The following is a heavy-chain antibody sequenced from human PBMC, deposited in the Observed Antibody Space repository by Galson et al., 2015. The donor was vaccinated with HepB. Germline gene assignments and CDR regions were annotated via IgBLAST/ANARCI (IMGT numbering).Heavy chain of an antibody. D-gene: IGHD3-10*01. V-gene: IGHV3-48*04. CDR3: ARDRGGSGSFLSYYSGMDV. CDR2: ISTSSSTI. J-gene: IGHJ6*02. CDR1: EFTLSSYN. Sequence: SLRLSCAASEFTLSSYNMNWVRQAPGQGLEWVSYISTSSSTIYYADSVKGRFTISRDNAKNSLYLQMNSLRAEDTAVYYCARDRGGSGSFLSYYSGMDVWGQGTTVTVSS.